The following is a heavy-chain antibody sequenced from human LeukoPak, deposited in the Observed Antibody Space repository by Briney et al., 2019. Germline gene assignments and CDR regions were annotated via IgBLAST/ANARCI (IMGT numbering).Heavy chain of an antibody. CDR2: IYYSGST. J-gene: IGHJ6*03. D-gene: IGHD1-26*01. CDR1: GGSISSSSYY. Sequence: PSETLSLTCTVSGGSISSSSYYWGWIRQPPGKGLEWIGSIYYSGSTYYNPSLKSRVTISVDTSKNQFSLKLSSVTAADTAVYYCWSSDYFYMDVWGQGTTVTVSS. CDR3: WSSDYFYMDV. V-gene: IGHV4-39*01.